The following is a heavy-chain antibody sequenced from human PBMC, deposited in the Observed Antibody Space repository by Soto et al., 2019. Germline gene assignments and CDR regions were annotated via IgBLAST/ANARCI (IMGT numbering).Heavy chain of an antibody. Sequence: DVQLTESGGGLVQPGGSLRLSCGASGFSFGSDWMAWVRQAPGKGLGWVANLRKDGSQEHYADSVRGRFSVSRDNAKDSLYLQMNSLRLEDTAVYYCTGDENYRDDSAYYDVFDIWGQGTMVTVSS. D-gene: IGHD3-16*01. J-gene: IGHJ3*02. CDR3: TGDENYRDDSAYYDVFDI. CDR1: GFSFGSDW. CDR2: LRKDGSQE. V-gene: IGHV3-7*05.